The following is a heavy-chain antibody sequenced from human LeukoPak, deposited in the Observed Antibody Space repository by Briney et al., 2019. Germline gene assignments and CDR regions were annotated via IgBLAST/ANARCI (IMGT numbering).Heavy chain of an antibody. CDR3: AKGSSPLGHFDY. CDR2: ISDRGGDT. V-gene: IGHV3-23*01. Sequence: GGSLRLSCAASGFTFNNAWMSWVRQAPGKGLEWVSAISDRGGDTYYAYSVKGRFTISRDNSKNTLYLQMNSLRAEDTAVYYCAKGSSPLGHFDYWGQGTLVTVSS. J-gene: IGHJ4*02. D-gene: IGHD6-13*01. CDR1: GFTFNNAW.